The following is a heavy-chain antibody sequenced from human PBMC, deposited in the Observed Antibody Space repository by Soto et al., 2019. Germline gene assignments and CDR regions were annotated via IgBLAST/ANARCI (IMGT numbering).Heavy chain of an antibody. CDR3: ARQRLWGTSGYYYFEN. J-gene: IGHJ4*02. CDR1: GHIFSNYW. V-gene: IGHV5-51*01. D-gene: IGHD3-22*01. CDR2: IYPGDSDT. Sequence: PGESLKISCKGSGHIFSNYWIGGVRQMPGKGLEWMGIIYPGDSDTRYSPSFQGQVTITVDKSINTAYQQWSRLKASDTAIYYCARQRLWGTSGYYYFENWGQGTLVTAPQ.